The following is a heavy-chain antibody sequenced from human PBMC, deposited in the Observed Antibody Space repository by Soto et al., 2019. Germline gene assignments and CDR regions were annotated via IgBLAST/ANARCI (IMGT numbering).Heavy chain of an antibody. D-gene: IGHD6-13*01. J-gene: IGHJ6*02. CDR3: ARGAGYYYYYSMDV. Sequence: SETLSLTCTVSGGSISSYYWSWIRQPPGKGLEWIGYIYYSGSTNYNPSLKSRVTISVDTSKNHFSLKLSSVTAAATAVYYCARGAGYYYYYSMDVWGQGTTVTVSS. CDR1: GGSISSYY. CDR2: IYYSGST. V-gene: IGHV4-59*01.